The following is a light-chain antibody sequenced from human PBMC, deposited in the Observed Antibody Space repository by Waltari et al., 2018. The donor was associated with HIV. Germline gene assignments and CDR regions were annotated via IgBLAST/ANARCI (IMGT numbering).Light chain of an antibody. V-gene: IGKV3-11*01. CDR1: QSVGNS. J-gene: IGKJ4*01. CDR2: DAS. CDR3: QQRTDWLLT. Sequence: EIVLTQSPVTLSLSPGERATLSCRASQSVGNSLAWYQQKPGQTPRLLIYDASNRASGIPARFSGSGSGTDFTLTISSREPGDFAVYYCQQRTDWLLTFGGGTNLEIK.